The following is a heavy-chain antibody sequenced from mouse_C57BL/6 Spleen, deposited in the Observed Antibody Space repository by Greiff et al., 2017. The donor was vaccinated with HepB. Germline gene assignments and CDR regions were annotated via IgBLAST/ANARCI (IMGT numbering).Heavy chain of an antibody. CDR2: INPNNGGT. CDR3: AREGFITTGWFAY. V-gene: IGHV1-18*01. CDR1: GYTFTDYN. Sequence: EVQLQQSGPELVKPGASVKIPCKASGYTFTDYNMDWVKQSHGKSLEWLGDINPNNGGTIYNQKFKGKATFTVDKSSSTAYMALRSLTSEDTAVYYCAREGFITTGWFAYWGQGTLVTVSA. D-gene: IGHD1-1*01. J-gene: IGHJ3*01.